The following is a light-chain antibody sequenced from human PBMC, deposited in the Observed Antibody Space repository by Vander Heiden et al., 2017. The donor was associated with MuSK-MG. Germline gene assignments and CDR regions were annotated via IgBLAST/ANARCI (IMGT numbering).Light chain of an antibody. V-gene: IGKV1-33*01. CDR1: QDINNY. CDR3: QQDDKVPHT. J-gene: IGKJ2*01. Sequence: DIQITHSPSSLSASVGDRVTITCQASQDINNYVNWYQQKPGKAPKLLIFDASNLHTGVPARFSGSGSGTDFTFTINSLQPEDFATYLCQQDDKVPHTFGQGTKLEIK. CDR2: DAS.